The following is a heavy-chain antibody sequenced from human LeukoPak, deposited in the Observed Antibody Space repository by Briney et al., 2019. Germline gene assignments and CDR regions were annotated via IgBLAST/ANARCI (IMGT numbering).Heavy chain of an antibody. CDR1: GGSISSYY. D-gene: IGHD3-10*01. CDR2: IYYSGST. CDR3: ARDRNYGSGSYYNYDY. Sequence: SETLSLTCTVSGGSISSYYWSWIRQPPGKGLEWIGYIYYSGSTNYNPSLKSRVTISVDTSKNQFSLKLSSVTAADTAVYYCARDRNYGSGSYYNYDYWGQGTLVTASS. V-gene: IGHV4-59*12. J-gene: IGHJ4*02.